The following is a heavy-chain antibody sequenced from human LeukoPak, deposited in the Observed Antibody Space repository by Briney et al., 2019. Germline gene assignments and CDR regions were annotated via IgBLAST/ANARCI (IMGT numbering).Heavy chain of an antibody. CDR1: GGSITNYY. Sequence: PSETLSLTCGVSGGSITNYYWNWIRQPPGKGLEWIAYIHYSGTTNHNPSLQSRVTISVDTSKNQFSLQLISVTAADTAVYYCARVSPQVPYYYYGMDVWGKGTTVTVSS. CDR2: IHYSGTT. J-gene: IGHJ6*04. V-gene: IGHV4-59*01. D-gene: IGHD2-2*01. CDR3: ARVSPQVPYYYYGMDV.